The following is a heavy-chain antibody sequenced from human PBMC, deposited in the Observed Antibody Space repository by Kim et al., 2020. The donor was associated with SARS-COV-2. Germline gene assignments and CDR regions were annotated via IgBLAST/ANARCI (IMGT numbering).Heavy chain of an antibody. D-gene: IGHD6-13*01. J-gene: IGHJ4*02. V-gene: IGHV7-4-1*02. CDR3: ARGLSWEQLDPHFDY. CDR2: INTNTGNP. CDR1: GYTFTSYA. Sequence: ASVKVSCKASGYTFTSYAMNWVRQAPGQGLEWMGWINTNTGNPTYAQGFTGRFVFSLDTSVSTAYLQISSLKAEDTAVYYCARGLSWEQLDPHFDYWGQGTLVTVSS.